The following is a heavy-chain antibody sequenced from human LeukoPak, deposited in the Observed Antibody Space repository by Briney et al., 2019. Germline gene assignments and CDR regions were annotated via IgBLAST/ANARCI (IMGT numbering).Heavy chain of an antibody. CDR3: ARGAEPYSSPYYFDY. V-gene: IGHV1-18*01. CDR1: GYTFTSYG. J-gene: IGHJ4*02. CDR2: ISAYNGNT. Sequence: ASVKVSCKASGYTFTSYGISWVRQAPGQGLEWMGWISAYNGNTNYAQQLQGRITMTTDTSTSTAYMELRSLRSDDTAVYYCARGAEPYSSPYYFDYWGQGTLVTVSS. D-gene: IGHD6-13*01.